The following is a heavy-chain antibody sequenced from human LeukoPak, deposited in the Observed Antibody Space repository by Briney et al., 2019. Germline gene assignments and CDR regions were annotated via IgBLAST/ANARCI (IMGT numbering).Heavy chain of an antibody. Sequence: ASVKVSCKASGGTFSSYAISWVRQAPGQGLEWMGRIIPILGIANYAQKFQGRVTITADKSTSTAYMELSSLRSEDTAVYYCAREDYGGNSVCFDYWGQGTLVTVSS. D-gene: IGHD4-23*01. V-gene: IGHV1-69*04. J-gene: IGHJ4*02. CDR3: AREDYGGNSVCFDY. CDR2: IIPILGIA. CDR1: GGTFSSYA.